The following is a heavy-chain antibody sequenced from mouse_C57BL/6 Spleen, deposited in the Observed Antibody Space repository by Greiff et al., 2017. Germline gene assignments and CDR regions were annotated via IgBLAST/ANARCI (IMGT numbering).Heavy chain of an antibody. CDR3: AREGGYYDYDRFAY. J-gene: IGHJ3*01. CDR1: GYAFSSSW. Sequence: QVQLKESGPELVKPGASVKISCKASGYAFSSSWMNWVKQRPGKGLEWIGRIYPGDGDTNYNGKFKGKATLTADKSSSTAYMQLSSLTSEDSAVYFCAREGGYYDYDRFAYWGQGTLVTVSA. V-gene: IGHV1-82*01. D-gene: IGHD2-4*01. CDR2: IYPGDGDT.